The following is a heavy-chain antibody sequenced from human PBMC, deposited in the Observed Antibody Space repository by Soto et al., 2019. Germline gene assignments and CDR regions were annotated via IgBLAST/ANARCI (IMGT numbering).Heavy chain of an antibody. J-gene: IGHJ3*01. CDR2: ISDSGAST. CDR3: ARRGGSGWGGFDV. V-gene: IGHV3-23*01. Sequence: EVQVLESGGGLVQPGGSLRLSCAASGFSSSRYAMNWVRQAPGKGLEWVSTISDSGASTWYADPVKGRFTISRDISRNTVNMQMNSLRAEDTAMYYCARRGGSGWGGFDVWGQGTMVTVSS. CDR1: GFSSSRYA. D-gene: IGHD6-19*01.